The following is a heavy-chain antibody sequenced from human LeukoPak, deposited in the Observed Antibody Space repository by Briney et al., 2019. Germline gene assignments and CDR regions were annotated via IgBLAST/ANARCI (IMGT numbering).Heavy chain of an antibody. Sequence: SETLSLTCTVSGGSVSSSNSYWGWIRQPPGKGLEWIGSIFYSGSTYYNPSLKSRVTISVDRSKNQFSLKLSSVTAADTAVYYCARRVSTVLSLYYFDYWGQGTLVTVSS. CDR1: GGSVSSSNSY. CDR3: ARRVSTVLSLYYFDY. D-gene: IGHD4-17*01. CDR2: IFYSGST. J-gene: IGHJ4*02. V-gene: IGHV4-39*01.